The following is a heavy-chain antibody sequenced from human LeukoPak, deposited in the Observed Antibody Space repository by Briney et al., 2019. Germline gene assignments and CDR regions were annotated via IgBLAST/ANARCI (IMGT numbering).Heavy chain of an antibody. J-gene: IGHJ4*02. Sequence: PSETLSLTCTVSGGSFSSGGYYWSWIRQHPGKGLEWIGYIYYSGSTCYNPSLKSRVTISVDTSKNQFSLKLSSVTAADTAVYYCASGYYYDSSGYYYDRYYFDYWGQGTLVTVSS. V-gene: IGHV4-31*03. CDR3: ASGYYYDSSGYYYDRYYFDY. D-gene: IGHD3-22*01. CDR1: GGSFSSGGYY. CDR2: IYYSGST.